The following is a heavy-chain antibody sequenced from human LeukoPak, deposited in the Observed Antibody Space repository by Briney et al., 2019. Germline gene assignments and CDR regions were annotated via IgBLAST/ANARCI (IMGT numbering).Heavy chain of an antibody. CDR2: ISSSSSYI. D-gene: IGHD2-15*01. CDR1: GFPFDDYG. J-gene: IGHJ4*02. CDR3: ARDDDVVVVAGTTGHFDY. Sequence: GESLRLSCAASGFPFDDYGMSWVRQAPGKGLEWVSSISSSSSYIYYADSVKGRFTISRDNAKNSLYLQMNSLRAEDTAVYYCARDDDVVVVAGTTGHFDYWGQGTLVTVSS. V-gene: IGHV3-21*01.